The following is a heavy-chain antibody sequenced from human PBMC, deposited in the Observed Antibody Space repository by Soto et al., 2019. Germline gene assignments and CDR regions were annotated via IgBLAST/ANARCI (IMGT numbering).Heavy chain of an antibody. CDR2: IYSGGST. J-gene: IGHJ1*01. CDR1: GFTVSSNY. CDR3: ARSGSGGYPYFQH. V-gene: IGHV3-66*01. D-gene: IGHD2-15*01. Sequence: PGGSLRLSCAASGFTVSSNYMSWVRQAPGKGLEWVSVIYSGGSTYYADSVKGRFTISRDNAKNSLYLQMNSLRAEDTALYYCARSGSGGYPYFQHWGQGTLVTVSS.